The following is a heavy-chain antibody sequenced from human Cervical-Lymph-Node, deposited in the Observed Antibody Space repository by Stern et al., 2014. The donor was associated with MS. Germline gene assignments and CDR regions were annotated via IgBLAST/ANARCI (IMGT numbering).Heavy chain of an antibody. CDR2: ISWNSDKI. D-gene: IGHD6-19*01. CDR1: GFNFGDYG. V-gene: IGHV3-9*01. Sequence: EVQLVESGGGLVQPGRSLRLSCAASGFNFGDYGMHWVRQAPGKGLEWGSGISWNSDKIVDAESVKGRFTISRDNAKDSLYLQMDSLRVEDTALYYCAKDRTSSSWGVDYWGQGTLVTVSS. CDR3: AKDRTSSSWGVDY. J-gene: IGHJ4*02.